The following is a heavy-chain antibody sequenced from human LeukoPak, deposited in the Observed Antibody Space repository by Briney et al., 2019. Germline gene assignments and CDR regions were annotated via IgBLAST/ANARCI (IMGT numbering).Heavy chain of an antibody. Sequence: GRTLRLSCAASGFTFSSYAMHWVRQAPGKGLEWVAVISYEGSNKYYADSVKGRFTISRDNSKNTLYLQMNSLRAEDTAVYYCARERSSLAGAFDIWGQGTMVTVSS. V-gene: IGHV3-30-3*01. J-gene: IGHJ3*02. D-gene: IGHD6-6*01. CDR3: ARERSSLAGAFDI. CDR2: ISYEGSNK. CDR1: GFTFSSYA.